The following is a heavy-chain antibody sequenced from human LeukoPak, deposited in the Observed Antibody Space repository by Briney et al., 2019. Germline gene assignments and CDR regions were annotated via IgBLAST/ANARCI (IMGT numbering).Heavy chain of an antibody. CDR1: GFTFSSYG. Sequence: GGSLRLSCAASGFTFSSYGMSWVRQAPGKGLEWVSAISGSGGSTYYADSVKGRFTISRDNAKNSLYLQMNSLRAEDTAVYYCARDGTVNYYYMEVWGKGTTVTVSS. D-gene: IGHD4-17*01. CDR2: ISGSGGST. J-gene: IGHJ6*03. V-gene: IGHV3-23*01. CDR3: ARDGTVNYYYMEV.